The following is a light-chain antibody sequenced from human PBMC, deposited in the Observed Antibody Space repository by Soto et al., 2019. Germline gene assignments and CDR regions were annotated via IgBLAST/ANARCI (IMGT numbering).Light chain of an antibody. CDR1: SSDVGGYNS. J-gene: IGLJ1*01. CDR2: DVT. Sequence: QSALTQPASVSGSPGQSITISCTGTSSDVGGYNSVSWYRQDPGKAPKLMIYDVTNLPSGVSNRFSGSKSGNTASLTISGLLAEDEADYYCSSFTSSITYVFGTGTQLTVL. V-gene: IGLV2-14*01. CDR3: SSFTSSITYV.